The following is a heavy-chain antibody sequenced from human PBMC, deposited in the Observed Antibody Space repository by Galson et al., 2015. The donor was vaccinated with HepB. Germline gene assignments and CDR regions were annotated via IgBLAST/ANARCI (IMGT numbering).Heavy chain of an antibody. CDR3: ATARDDFWSGYWFDS. J-gene: IGHJ5*01. CDR1: GFTFSRYA. D-gene: IGHD3-3*01. CDR2: ITGPGGGT. Sequence: SLRLSCAASGFTFSRYAMNSVRQAPGRGLEWISSITGPGGGTYSADSVKGRFTISRDNSRNTLFLHIDSLRAEDTAVYYCATARDDFWSGYWFDSWGQGTLVTVSS. V-gene: IGHV3-23*01.